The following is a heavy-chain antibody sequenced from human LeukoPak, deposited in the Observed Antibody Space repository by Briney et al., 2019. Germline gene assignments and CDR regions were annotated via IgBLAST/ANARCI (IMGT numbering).Heavy chain of an antibody. CDR1: GYTFTGYH. Sequence: ASVKVSCKASGYTFTGYHIHWVRQAPGQGLEWMGRMNPDSGGTNYAQKYQGRVTLTRDTSIGTAYMEVTRLRSDDTAVYYCAKDMGAQDAFDIWGQGTMVTVSS. CDR2: MNPDSGGT. V-gene: IGHV1-2*06. CDR3: AKDMGAQDAFDI. J-gene: IGHJ3*02. D-gene: IGHD1-26*01.